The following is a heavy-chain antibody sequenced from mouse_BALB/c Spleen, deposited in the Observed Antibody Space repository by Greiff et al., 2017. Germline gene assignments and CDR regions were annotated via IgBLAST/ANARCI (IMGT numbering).Heavy chain of an antibody. CDR2: ISNGGGST. CDR1: GFTFSSYT. J-gene: IGHJ4*01. V-gene: IGHV5-12-2*01. Sequence: DVMLVESGGGLVQPGGSLKLSCAASGFTFSSYTMSWVRQTPEKRLEWVAYISNGGGSTYYPDTVKGRFTISRDNAKNTLYLQMSSLKSEDTAMYYCARHVFMDYWGQGTSVTVSA. CDR3: ARHVFMDY.